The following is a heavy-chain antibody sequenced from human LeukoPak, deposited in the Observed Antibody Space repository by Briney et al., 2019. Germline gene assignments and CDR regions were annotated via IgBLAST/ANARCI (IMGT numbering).Heavy chain of an antibody. Sequence: SETLSLTCAVYGGSFSGYYWSWIRQPPGKGLEWIGEINHSGSTNYNPSLKSRATISVDTSKDQFSLKLSSVTAADTAVYYCARGVGADFDYWGQGTLVTVSS. J-gene: IGHJ4*02. V-gene: IGHV4-34*01. CDR2: INHSGST. D-gene: IGHD1-26*01. CDR1: GGSFSGYY. CDR3: ARGVGADFDY.